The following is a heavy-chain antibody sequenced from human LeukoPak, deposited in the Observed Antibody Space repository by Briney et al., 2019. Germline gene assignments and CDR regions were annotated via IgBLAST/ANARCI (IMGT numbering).Heavy chain of an antibody. J-gene: IGHJ4*02. Sequence: PSETLSLTCAVPGYSISSGYYWGWIRQPPGRGLEWIGSLYHSGSTYYNPSLKSRVTISVDTSKNQFSLRLTSVTAADTAVYYCARVRRGGSYYVWDYWGQGTLVTVSS. V-gene: IGHV4-38-2*01. D-gene: IGHD1-26*01. CDR3: ARVRRGGSYYVWDY. CDR1: GYSISSGYY. CDR2: LYHSGST.